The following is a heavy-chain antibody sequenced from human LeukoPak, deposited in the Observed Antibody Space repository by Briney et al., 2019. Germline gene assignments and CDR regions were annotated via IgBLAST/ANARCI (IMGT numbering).Heavy chain of an antibody. V-gene: IGHV3-48*04. CDR2: ISSSGSTI. CDR1: GFTFTTYW. CDR3: AREYFSSSPGVSFDY. J-gene: IGHJ4*02. D-gene: IGHD6-13*01. Sequence: GGSLRLSCAASGFTFTTYWMSWVRQAPGKGLEWVSYISSSGSTIYYADSVKGRFTISRDNAKNSLYLQMNSLRAEDTAVYYCAREYFSSSPGVSFDYWGQGTLVTVSS.